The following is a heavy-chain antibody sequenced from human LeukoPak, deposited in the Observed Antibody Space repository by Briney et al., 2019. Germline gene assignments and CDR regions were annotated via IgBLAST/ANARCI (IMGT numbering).Heavy chain of an antibody. CDR3: AKDVSTGYSYFDC. V-gene: IGHV3-23*01. CDR1: GFTFSSYA. J-gene: IGHJ4*02. Sequence: GGSLRLSCAASGFTFSSYAMSWVRQAPGKGLEWVSAISTSGGSTYYADSVKGRFTISRDNSKNTVYLQMSSLRVEDTAVYYCAKDVSTGYSYFDCWGQGTLVTVSS. CDR2: ISTSGGST. D-gene: IGHD3-22*01.